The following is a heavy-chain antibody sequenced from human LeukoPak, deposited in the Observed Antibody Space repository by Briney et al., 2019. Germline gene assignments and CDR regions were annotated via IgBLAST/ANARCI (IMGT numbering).Heavy chain of an antibody. D-gene: IGHD6-19*01. CDR2: INPSGGST. V-gene: IGHV1-46*01. CDR3: ARDHRIAVAEYYFDY. J-gene: IGHJ4*02. Sequence: ASVKVSCKASGHTFTTYYIHWVRQAPGQGLEWMGIINPSGGSTSYAQKFQGRVTMTRDTSTSTVYMELSSLRSEDTAVYYCARDHRIAVAEYYFDYWGQGTLVTVSS. CDR1: GHTFTTYY.